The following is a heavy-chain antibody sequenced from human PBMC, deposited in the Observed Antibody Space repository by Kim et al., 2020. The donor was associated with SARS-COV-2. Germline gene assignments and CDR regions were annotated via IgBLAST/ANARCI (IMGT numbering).Heavy chain of an antibody. V-gene: IGHV3-23*01. CDR3: AKSGGSSGWMNDAFDI. CDR1: GFTFSNYA. Sequence: GGSLRLSCAASGFTFSNYAMSWVRQAPGKGLEWVSAISGSGGSAYYADSVKGRFTISRDNSKNTLYLQMNSLRAEDTAVYYCAKSGGSSGWMNDAFDIWGQGTMVTVSS. CDR2: ISGSGGSA. J-gene: IGHJ3*02. D-gene: IGHD6-19*01.